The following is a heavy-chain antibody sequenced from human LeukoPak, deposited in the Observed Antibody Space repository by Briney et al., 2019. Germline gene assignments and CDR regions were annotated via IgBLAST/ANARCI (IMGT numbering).Heavy chain of an antibody. J-gene: IGHJ5*01. CDR1: GGTFSGFA. CDR2: VTPSLGIS. V-gene: IGHV1-69*04. D-gene: IGHD2/OR15-2a*01. Sequence: SVKVSCKTSGGTFSGFAMNWVRQAPGQGPEWMARVTPSLGISKYAQKFQDRLKVTADNSSTTAFMELTSLTSDDTAVYYCATFRWIDSWGRGTLVTVSS. CDR3: ATFRWIDS.